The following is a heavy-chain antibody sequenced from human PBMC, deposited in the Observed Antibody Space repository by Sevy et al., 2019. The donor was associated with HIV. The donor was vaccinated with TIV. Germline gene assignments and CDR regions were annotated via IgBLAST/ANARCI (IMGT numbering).Heavy chain of an antibody. Sequence: ASVKVSCKTSGYTFTSYGIIWVRQAPGQGLEWMGWISGYNGKGNYAQKFQGRLTMTTDTSTNTAYMELRSLRSDDTAVYYCAREGWNEIHGMDVWGQGTTVTVSS. J-gene: IGHJ6*02. V-gene: IGHV1-18*01. CDR3: AREGWNEIHGMDV. CDR2: ISGYNGKG. D-gene: IGHD1-1*01. CDR1: GYTFTSYG.